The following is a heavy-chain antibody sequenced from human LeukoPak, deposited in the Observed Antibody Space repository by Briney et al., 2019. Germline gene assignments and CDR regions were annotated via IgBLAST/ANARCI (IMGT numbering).Heavy chain of an antibody. CDR3: AREAGGVITDY. CDR1: GFTFSSYE. CDR2: ISSSGSTI. J-gene: IGHJ4*02. D-gene: IGHD3-10*01. Sequence: GGSLRLSCAAYGFTFSSYEMNWVRQAPGKGLEWVSYISSSGSTIYYADSVKGRFTISRDNAKNSLYLQMNSLRAEDTAVYYCAREAGGVITDYWGQGTLVTVSS. V-gene: IGHV3-48*03.